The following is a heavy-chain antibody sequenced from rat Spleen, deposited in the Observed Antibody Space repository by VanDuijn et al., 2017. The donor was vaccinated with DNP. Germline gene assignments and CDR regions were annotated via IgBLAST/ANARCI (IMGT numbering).Heavy chain of an antibody. J-gene: IGHJ2*01. CDR1: GFNFNDNW. CDR2: INKDSSTI. CDR3: ARGPNYGGYSDYFDY. Sequence: EVKLVESGGGLVQPGRSLKLSCVASGFNFNDNWMGWVRQAPGKGLEWIGQINKDSSTITYIPSLKDKFTISRDNDQNTLYLQMSKLGSEDTAIYYCARGPNYGGYSDYFDYWGQGVMVTVSS. D-gene: IGHD1-11*01. V-gene: IGHV4-2*01.